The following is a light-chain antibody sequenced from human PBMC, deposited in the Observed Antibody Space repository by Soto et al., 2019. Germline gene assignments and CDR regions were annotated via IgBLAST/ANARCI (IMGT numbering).Light chain of an antibody. J-gene: IGLJ1*01. CDR3: TSYTSDNRSYV. CDR1: SSDVGAYTS. CDR2: EVS. Sequence: QSALTQPASVSGSPGQSITISCTGTSSDVGAYTSVSWYQQHPGKAPKLMIYEVSNRPSGVSNRFSGSKSANTVSLTISGLQAEDEAHYYCTSYTSDNRSYVFGTGTKVTVL. V-gene: IGLV2-14*01.